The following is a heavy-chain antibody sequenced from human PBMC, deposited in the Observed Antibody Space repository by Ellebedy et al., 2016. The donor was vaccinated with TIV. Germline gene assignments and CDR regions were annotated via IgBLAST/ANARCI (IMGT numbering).Heavy chain of an antibody. J-gene: IGHJ4*02. CDR2: INPDNVDT. V-gene: IGHV1-3*01. D-gene: IGHD2-15*01. CDR3: ARARGGCSGDGCYSDFGF. CDR1: GYSFTTFI. Sequence: AASVKVSCKASGYSFTTFIIHWVRQAPGQRPEWMGWINPDNVDTKHSQKFQARVTITRDTFASTAYMELSSLRSEDTAVYHCARARGGCSGDGCYSDFGFWGQGTLVTVSS.